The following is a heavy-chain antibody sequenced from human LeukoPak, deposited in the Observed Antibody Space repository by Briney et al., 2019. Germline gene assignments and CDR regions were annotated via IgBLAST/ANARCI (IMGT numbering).Heavy chain of an antibody. CDR3: ARGRAAVGRPRASANWFDT. J-gene: IGHJ5*02. V-gene: IGHV1-46*01. CDR1: GYALTSYY. CDR2: IFPTGGTT. D-gene: IGHD6-19*01. Sequence: ASVKVSCRASGYALTSYYIHWVRQAPGQGLEYMGLIFPTGGTTTYTQRFQGRLTLTRDTSTTTVYMELSSLTSEDTALYCCARGRAAVGRPRASANWFDTWGQGTLVTVSS.